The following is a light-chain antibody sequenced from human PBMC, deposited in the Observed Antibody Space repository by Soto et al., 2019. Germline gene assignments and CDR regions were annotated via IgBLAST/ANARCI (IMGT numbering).Light chain of an antibody. CDR3: MQPLQTPWT. CDR1: QILLHSNGYNY. Sequence: DIVMTQSPLSLPVTPGEPASISCRSSQILLHSNGYNYLDWYLQRPGQSPQVLIYLGSNRASGVPDRFSGSGSGTDFTLKISRVEAEDVGVYYCMQPLQTPWTFGQGTKVDIK. V-gene: IGKV2-28*01. CDR2: LGS. J-gene: IGKJ1*01.